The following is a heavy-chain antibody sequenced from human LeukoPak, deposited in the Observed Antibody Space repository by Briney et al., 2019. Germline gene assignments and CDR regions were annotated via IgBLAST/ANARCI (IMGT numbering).Heavy chain of an antibody. D-gene: IGHD3-3*01. CDR1: GFTFRSCW. Sequence: GGSLRLSCAATGFTFRSCWMHWVRQAPGKELVWVSRINGDGSTTNYADSVRGRFTISRDNAKNTLYLQMNSLRADDSAVYFCASLVGGYYPPVEAFDVWGQGTMVTVSS. CDR3: ASLVGGYYPPVEAFDV. CDR2: INGDGSTT. J-gene: IGHJ3*01. V-gene: IGHV3-74*01.